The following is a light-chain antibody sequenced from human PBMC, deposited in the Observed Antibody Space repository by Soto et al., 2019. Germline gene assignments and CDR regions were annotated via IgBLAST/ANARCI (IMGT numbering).Light chain of an antibody. J-gene: IGLJ2*01. CDR2: SDS. V-gene: IGLV1-44*01. Sequence: QAVVTQPPSASGTPGQRVTISCSGSTSNIGSNTVNWYQHLPGSAPKLLIHSDSQRPSGVPDRFSGSKSGTSASLAISGLQSEDEADYFCAAWDDSLNGFVIFGGGTQLTVL. CDR1: TSNIGSNT. CDR3: AAWDDSLNGFVI.